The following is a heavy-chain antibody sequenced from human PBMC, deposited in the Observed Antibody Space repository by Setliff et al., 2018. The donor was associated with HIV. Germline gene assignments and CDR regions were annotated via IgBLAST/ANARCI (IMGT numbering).Heavy chain of an antibody. V-gene: IGHV4-4*07. CDR3: VKVGPSYYYDSTGYSPDAFDV. J-gene: IGHJ3*01. Sequence: PSETLSLTCIVSGGSISSYYWSWIRQSAGKELEWIGRIHTSGNIRYNPSLQSRVTMSTDTSNNQFSLKLSSVTAADTAVYYCVKVGPSYYYDSTGYSPDAFDVWSPGTLVTVSS. D-gene: IGHD3-22*01. CDR2: IHTSGNI. CDR1: GGSISSYY.